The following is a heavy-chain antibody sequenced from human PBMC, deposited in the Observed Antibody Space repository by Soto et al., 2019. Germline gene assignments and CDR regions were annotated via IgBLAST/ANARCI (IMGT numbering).Heavy chain of an antibody. J-gene: IGHJ3*02. Sequence: QVQLVQSGAEVKKPGASVKVSCKASGYTFTSYGISWVRQAPGQGLEWMGWISAYNGNTNYAQKLQGRVTMTTDTXTIXAYMELRSLRSDDTAVYYCARGIAVAGGPPDAFDIWGQGTMVTVSS. CDR1: GYTFTSYG. CDR3: ARGIAVAGGPPDAFDI. V-gene: IGHV1-18*01. CDR2: ISAYNGNT. D-gene: IGHD6-19*01.